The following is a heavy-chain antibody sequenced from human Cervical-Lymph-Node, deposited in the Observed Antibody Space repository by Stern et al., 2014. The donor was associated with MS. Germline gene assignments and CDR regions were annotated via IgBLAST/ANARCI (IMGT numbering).Heavy chain of an antibody. CDR1: GFTFDDYA. CDR3: AKDMRGGSSYAMDV. J-gene: IGHJ6*02. CDR2: ISGNGGKA. D-gene: IGHD6-6*01. V-gene: IGHV3-9*01. Sequence: EVQLVESGGGLVQPGRSLGLSCAASGFTFDDYAMHWVPQAPGEGLEWVSGISGNGGKADYADSVKGRFTISRDNAKNSLYLQMDSLRAEDTALYYCAKDMRGGSSYAMDVWGQGTTVTVSS.